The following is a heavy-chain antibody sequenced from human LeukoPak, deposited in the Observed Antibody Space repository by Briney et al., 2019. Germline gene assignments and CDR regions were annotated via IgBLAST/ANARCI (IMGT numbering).Heavy chain of an antibody. J-gene: IGHJ4*02. V-gene: IGHV3-7*04. Sequence: GGSLRLSCVASGFPFSSYWMTWVRQAPGKGLEWAANIKQDGSKKSYVDSVKGRYTISRDNAKNSLYLQMNSLRAEDTAIYYCTRVGYIDEGIDYWGQGTLVTVSS. CDR1: GFPFSSYW. D-gene: IGHD5-24*01. CDR3: TRVGYIDEGIDY. CDR2: IKQDGSKK.